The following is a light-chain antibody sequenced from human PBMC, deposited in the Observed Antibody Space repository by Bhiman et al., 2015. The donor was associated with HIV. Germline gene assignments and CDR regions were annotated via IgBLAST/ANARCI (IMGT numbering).Light chain of an antibody. J-gene: IGLJ3*02. Sequence: QSALTQPASVSGSPGQSITISCTGTSSDVGGYTYVSWYQQHPGKAPKLMIYDVSKRPSGVSNRFSGSKSGNTASLTISGLQAEDEADYYCSSYTSSSLCVFGGGTKLTVL. CDR2: DVS. V-gene: IGLV2-14*03. CDR1: SSDVGGYTY. CDR3: SSYTSSSLCV.